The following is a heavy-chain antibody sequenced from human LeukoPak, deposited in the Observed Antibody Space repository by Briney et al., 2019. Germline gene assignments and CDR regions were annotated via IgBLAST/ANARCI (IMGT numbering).Heavy chain of an antibody. CDR2: IIPIFGTA. CDR3: ARDWSGGITGTPGDY. CDR1: GGTFSSYA. Sequence: PVKVSCKASGGTFSSYAISWVRQAPGQGLEWMGGIIPIFGTANYAQKFQGRVTITADESTSTAYMELSSLRSEDTAVYYCARDWSGGITGTPGDYWGQGTLVTVSS. V-gene: IGHV1-69*13. D-gene: IGHD1-20*01. J-gene: IGHJ4*02.